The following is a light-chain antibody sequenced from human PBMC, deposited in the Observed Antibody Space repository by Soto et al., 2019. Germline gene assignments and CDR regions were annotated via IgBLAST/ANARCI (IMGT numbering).Light chain of an antibody. CDR1: QDISHY. V-gene: IGKV1-33*01. CDR3: QQYDNLPYT. CDR2: DAS. J-gene: IGKJ2*01. Sequence: IQMTQSPSSLSASVGDRVTITCQASQDISHYLSWYQQRPGKATKLLIYDASNLETGVPSRFSGSGSGTDFTFTISSLQPEDFATYYCQQYDNLPYTFSQGTKVDIK.